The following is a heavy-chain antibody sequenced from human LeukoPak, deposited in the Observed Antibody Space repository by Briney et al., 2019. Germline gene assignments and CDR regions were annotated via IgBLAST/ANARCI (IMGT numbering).Heavy chain of an antibody. V-gene: IGHV3-23*01. CDR2: ISNSGASS. CDR3: AKLLGTIYPLWGMDV. CDR1: GVTFSKYA. D-gene: IGHD2-21*01. J-gene: IGHJ6*02. Sequence: PGGSLRLSCAVSGVTFSKYAMCWFRQAPGKGLEWVSGISNSGASSYYANSVKGRFTISRDNSKNTLYLQMNSLRADDTAVYYCAKLLGTIYPLWGMDVWGPGTTVTVSS.